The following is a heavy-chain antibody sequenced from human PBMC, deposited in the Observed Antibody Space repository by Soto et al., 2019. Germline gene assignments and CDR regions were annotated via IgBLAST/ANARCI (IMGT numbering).Heavy chain of an antibody. D-gene: IGHD3-3*01. CDR3: ARDFWSGYYGKNYYYFMDV. CDR2: ISSSSSYI. CDR1: GFTFSSYS. Sequence: EVQLVESGGGQVKPGGSLRLSCAASGFTFSSYSMNWVRQAPGKGLVWVSSISSSSSYIYYADSVKGRFTISRDNAKNSLYLQMNSLRAEDTAVYYCARDFWSGYYGKNYYYFMDVWGKGTTVTVSS. V-gene: IGHV3-21*01. J-gene: IGHJ6*03.